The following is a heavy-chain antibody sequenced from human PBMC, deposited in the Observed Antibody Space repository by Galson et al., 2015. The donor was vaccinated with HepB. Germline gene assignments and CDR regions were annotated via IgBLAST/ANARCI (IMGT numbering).Heavy chain of an antibody. Sequence: SLRLSCAASGFTFSSYSMNWVRQAPGKGLEWVSYISSSSSTIYYADSVKGRFTISRDNSKNTLYLQMNSLGAEDTAVYYCAKDLITVVRGVTHIYYYYGMDVWGQGTTVTVSS. D-gene: IGHD3-10*01. CDR2: ISSSSSTI. V-gene: IGHV3-48*01. J-gene: IGHJ6*02. CDR1: GFTFSSYS. CDR3: AKDLITVVRGVTHIYYYYGMDV.